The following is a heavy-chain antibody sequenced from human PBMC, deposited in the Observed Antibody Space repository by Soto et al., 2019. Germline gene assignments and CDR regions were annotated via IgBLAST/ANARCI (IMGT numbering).Heavy chain of an antibody. CDR1: GYTFTSYD. CDR3: ARNYYGSGRPFDN. J-gene: IGHJ4*02. CDR2: MNPSGGNT. V-gene: IGHV1-8*01. D-gene: IGHD3-10*01. Sequence: QVQLVQSGAEVKKPGASVKVSCQASGYTFTSYDISWVRQAPGQGLEWMGWMNPSGGNTGYAQKFQGRVTMTRTTSTSTAYMELSSLTSEDTVVYYCARNYYGSGRPFDNWGQGTLVTVSS.